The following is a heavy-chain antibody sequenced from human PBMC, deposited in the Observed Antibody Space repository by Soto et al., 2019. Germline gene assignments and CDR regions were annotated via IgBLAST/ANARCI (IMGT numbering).Heavy chain of an antibody. CDR1: GFTFSSYA. V-gene: IGHV3-23*01. D-gene: IGHD3-16*01. CDR2: ISGSGGST. CDR3: GRLRPSAWLFAY. Sequence: GGSLRLSCAASGFTFSSYAMRWVRQAPGKGLEWVSSISGSGGSTYYADSVRGRFTISRDNSTNTLFLQMNSLRAEDTAVYFCGRLRPSAWLFAYWGQGPLFTV. J-gene: IGHJ4*02.